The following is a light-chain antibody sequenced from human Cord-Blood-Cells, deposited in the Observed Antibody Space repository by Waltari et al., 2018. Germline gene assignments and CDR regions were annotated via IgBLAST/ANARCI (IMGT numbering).Light chain of an antibody. V-gene: IGLV2-18*02. CDR1: SSDVGTYNL. CDR3: GSYTSSSTLV. J-gene: IGLJ2*01. CDR2: EVS. Sequence: HSALTHPPSVSGPPGQSVTISRTGTSSDVGTYNLVSWYQQPPDTAPTLMLYEVSNRPSGVPDCFAGSKASNAASLTSSGLQAEDEADYYCGSYTSSSTLVFGGGTKLTVL.